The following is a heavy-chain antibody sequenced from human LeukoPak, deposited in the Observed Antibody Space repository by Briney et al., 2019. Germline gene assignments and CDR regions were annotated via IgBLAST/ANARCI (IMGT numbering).Heavy chain of an antibody. CDR3: ARAKYSSSWYSHGGMDV. J-gene: IGHJ6*02. CDR2: IYYSGST. CDR1: GGSISSSCYY. Sequence: PSETLSLTCTVSGGSISSSCYYWGWIRQPPGKGLEWFGSIYYSGSTYYNPSLKSRVTISVDTSKNQFSLKLSSVTAADTPAYYCARAKYSSSWYSHGGMDVWGQATTVTVSS. D-gene: IGHD6-13*01. V-gene: IGHV4-39*07.